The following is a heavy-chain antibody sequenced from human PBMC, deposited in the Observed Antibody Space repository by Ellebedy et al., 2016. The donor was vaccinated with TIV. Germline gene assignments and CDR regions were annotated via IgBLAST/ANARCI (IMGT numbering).Heavy chain of an antibody. CDR3: ARHGGYSSGWYSPLYFGY. Sequence: GESLKISCKGSGYSFTSYWISWVRQMPGKGLEWMGRIDPSDSYTNYSPSFQGHVTISADKSISTAYLQWSSLKASDTAMYYCARHGGYSSGWYSPLYFGYWGQGTLVTVSS. CDR1: GYSFTSYW. D-gene: IGHD6-19*01. CDR2: IDPSDSYT. V-gene: IGHV5-10-1*01. J-gene: IGHJ4*02.